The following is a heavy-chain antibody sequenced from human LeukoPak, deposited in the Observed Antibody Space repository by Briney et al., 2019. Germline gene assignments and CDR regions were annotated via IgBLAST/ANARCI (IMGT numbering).Heavy chain of an antibody. D-gene: IGHD3-16*01. CDR3: ARDRGGLKGYFDY. J-gene: IGHJ4*02. CDR1: GFTFNNYA. V-gene: IGHV3-30-3*01. CDR2: ISYDGSKK. Sequence: GRSLRLSCAASGFTFNNYALHWVRQAPGKGLEWVAVISYDGSKKSYADSVKGRFTISRDDSKITVYVQMNSLRVEDTAVYYCARDRGGLKGYFDYWGQGTLVTVSS.